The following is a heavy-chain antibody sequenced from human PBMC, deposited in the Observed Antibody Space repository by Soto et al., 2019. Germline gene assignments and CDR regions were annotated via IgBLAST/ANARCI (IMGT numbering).Heavy chain of an antibody. CDR2: IYPGDSDT. Sequence: GESLKISCMGSGYKVSTWHNFTSYWIAWVRQMPGEGPEWMGIIYPGDSDTRYSPSLQGQVTISADKSINSVYLQWSSLKASDTAMYYCARLQPAAGDNDLTFDYWGQGTLVTVSS. CDR1: GYKVSTWHNFTSYW. CDR3: ARLQPAAGDNDLTFDY. V-gene: IGHV5-51*01. J-gene: IGHJ4*02. D-gene: IGHD6-13*01.